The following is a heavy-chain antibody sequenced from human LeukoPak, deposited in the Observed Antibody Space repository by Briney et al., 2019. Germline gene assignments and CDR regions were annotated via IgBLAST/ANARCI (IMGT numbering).Heavy chain of an antibody. CDR3: ARHSGSYGSDWFDP. D-gene: IGHD1-26*01. J-gene: IGHJ5*02. CDR2: ISAYNGNT. CDR1: GYTFTSYG. V-gene: IGHV1-18*01. Sequence: ASVKVSCKASGYTFTSYGISWVRQAPGQGLEWMGRISAYNGNTNYAQKLQGRVTMTTDTSTSTAYMELRSLRSDDTAVYYCARHSGSYGSDWFDPWGQGTLVTVSS.